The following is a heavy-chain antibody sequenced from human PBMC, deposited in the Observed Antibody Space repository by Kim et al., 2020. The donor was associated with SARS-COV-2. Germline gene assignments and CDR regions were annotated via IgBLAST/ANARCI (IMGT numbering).Heavy chain of an antibody. J-gene: IGHJ4*02. CDR1: GFTFSSYA. V-gene: IGHV3-30-3*01. CDR3: ARDFGGIAVVLYFDY. D-gene: IGHD6-19*01. CDR2: ISYDGSNK. Sequence: GGSLRLSCAASGFTFSSYAMHWVRQAPGKGLEWVAVISYDGSNKYYADSVKGRFTISRDNSKNTLYLQMNSLRAEDTAVYYCARDFGGIAVVLYFDYWGQGTLVTVSS.